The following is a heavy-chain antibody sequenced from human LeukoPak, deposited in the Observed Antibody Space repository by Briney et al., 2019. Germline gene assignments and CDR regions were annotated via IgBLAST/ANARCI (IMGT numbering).Heavy chain of an antibody. D-gene: IGHD3-10*01. CDR1: GGSISSSSYY. J-gene: IGHJ5*02. CDR3: ARLEAGEESWFDP. Sequence: PSETLSLTCTVSGGSISSSSYYWGWIRQPPGKGLEWIGSIYYSGSTYYNPSLKSRVTISVDTSKNQFSLKLSSVTAADTAVYYCARLEAGEESWFDPWGQGTLVTVSS. V-gene: IGHV4-39*01. CDR2: IYYSGST.